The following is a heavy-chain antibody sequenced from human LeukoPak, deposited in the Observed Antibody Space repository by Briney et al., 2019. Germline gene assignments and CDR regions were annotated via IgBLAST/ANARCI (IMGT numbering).Heavy chain of an antibody. CDR2: ISSSGSTI. D-gene: IGHD1-26*01. Sequence: GGSLRLSCAASGFTFSSYEMNWVRQAPGKGLEWVSYISSSGSTIYYADSVKGRFTISRDNTKNSLYLQMNSLRAEDTAVYYCARDLVGATAFDYWGQGTLVTVSS. J-gene: IGHJ4*02. CDR1: GFTFSSYE. CDR3: ARDLVGATAFDY. V-gene: IGHV3-48*03.